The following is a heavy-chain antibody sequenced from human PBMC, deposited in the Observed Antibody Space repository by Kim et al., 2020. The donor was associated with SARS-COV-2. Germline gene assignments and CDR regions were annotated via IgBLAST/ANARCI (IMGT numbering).Heavy chain of an antibody. J-gene: IGHJ6*04. V-gene: IGHV1-69*13. CDR1: GGTFSSYA. Sequence: SVKVSCKASGGTFSSYAISWVRQAPGQGLEWMGGIIPIFGTANYAQKVQGRVTITADESTSTAYMALSSLRSEDTAVYYCASREGRYSSSWYYYGMDVWGKGTTVTVSS. CDR2: IIPIFGTA. CDR3: ASREGRYSSSWYYYGMDV. D-gene: IGHD6-13*01.